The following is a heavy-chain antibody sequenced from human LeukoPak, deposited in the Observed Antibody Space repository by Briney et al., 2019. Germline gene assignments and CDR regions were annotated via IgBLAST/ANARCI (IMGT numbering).Heavy chain of an antibody. J-gene: IGHJ5*02. CDR3: ARGFNWFDP. V-gene: IGHV4-59*01. CDR1: GGSISSYY. Sequence: SETLSLTCTVSGGSISSYYWSWIRQPPGKGLECIGYIYYSGSTNYNPSLKSRVTISVDTSKNQLSLKLSSVTAADTAVYCCARGFNWFDPWGQGTLVTVSS. CDR2: IYYSGST.